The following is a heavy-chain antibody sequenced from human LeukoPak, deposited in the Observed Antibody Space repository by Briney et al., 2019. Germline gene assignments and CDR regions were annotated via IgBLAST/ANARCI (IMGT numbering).Heavy chain of an antibody. Sequence: GESLKISCKGSGYRFSDYWIGWVRQVPGRGLEWMGIIYPGDSDTRYSPSFQGQVTISADKSISTAYLQWSSLKASDTAMYYCNRLVGGSGIFDYWGQGTLVTVSS. J-gene: IGHJ4*02. D-gene: IGHD3-10*01. CDR3: NRLVGGSGIFDY. V-gene: IGHV5-51*01. CDR2: IYPGDSDT. CDR1: GYRFSDYW.